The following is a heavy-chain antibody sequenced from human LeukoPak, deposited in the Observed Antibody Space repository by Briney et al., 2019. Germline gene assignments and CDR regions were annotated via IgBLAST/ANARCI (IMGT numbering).Heavy chain of an antibody. D-gene: IGHD3-3*01. CDR2: IYYSGST. J-gene: IGHJ6*03. CDR3: ARAYYDFWSGYYPLTYYYMDV. Sequence: PSETLSLTCTVSGGSISSYYWSWIRQPPGKGLEWIGYIYYSGSTNYNPSLKSRVTISVDTFKNQFSLKLSSVTAADTAVYYCARAYYDFWSGYYPLTYYYMDVWGKGTTVTVSS. V-gene: IGHV4-59*01. CDR1: GGSISSYY.